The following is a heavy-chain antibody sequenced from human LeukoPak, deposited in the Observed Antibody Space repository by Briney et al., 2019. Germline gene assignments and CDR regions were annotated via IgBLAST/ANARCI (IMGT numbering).Heavy chain of an antibody. CDR3: ARDPILLWFGDHFDY. V-gene: IGHV3-30-3*01. CDR2: ISYDGSNK. J-gene: IGHJ4*02. D-gene: IGHD3-10*01. CDR1: GFTFSSYA. Sequence: GGSLRLSCAASGFTFSSYAMHWVRQAPGKGLEWVAVISYDGSNKYYADPVKGRFTISRDNSKNTLYLQMNSLRAEDTAVYYCARDPILLWFGDHFDYWGQGTLVTVSS.